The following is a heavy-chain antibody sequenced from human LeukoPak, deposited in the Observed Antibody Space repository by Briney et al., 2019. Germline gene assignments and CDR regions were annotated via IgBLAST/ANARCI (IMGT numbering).Heavy chain of an antibody. CDR3: ARVLAILRDFDY. V-gene: IGHV3-53*01. CDR1: GFTVSSND. J-gene: IGHJ4*02. CDR2: IYSGGST. D-gene: IGHD4/OR15-4a*01. Sequence: GGSLRLSCAASGFTVSSNDMSWVRQAPGKGLEWVSVIYSGGSTYYADSVKGRFTISRDNSKNTLYLQMNSLRAEDTAVYYCARVLAILRDFDYWGQGTLVTVSS.